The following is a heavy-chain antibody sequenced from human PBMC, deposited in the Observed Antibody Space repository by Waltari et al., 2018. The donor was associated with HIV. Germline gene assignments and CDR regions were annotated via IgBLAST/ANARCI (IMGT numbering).Heavy chain of an antibody. CDR1: GIAVTNNY. V-gene: IGHV3-53*02. J-gene: IGHJ6*02. Sequence: EVQLVETGGDVIRPGGSLRLSCATSGIAVTNNYINWVRNAPGKGLEWVSVIYRGGDTKYADSVKGRFLISRDNSKNTVFLQLNRLRVEDTAVYYCSGPDGDQGTSVTYYGMGVWGQGTTVIVSS. CDR2: IYRGGDT. CDR3: SGPDGDQGTSVTYYGMGV. D-gene: IGHD4-17*01.